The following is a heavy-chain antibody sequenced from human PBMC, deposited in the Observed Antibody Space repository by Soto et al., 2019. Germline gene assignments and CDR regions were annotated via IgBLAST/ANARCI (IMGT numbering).Heavy chain of an antibody. CDR2: IKSKTDGGTT. Sequence: GGSLRLSCAASGFTFSNAWMNWVRQAPGKGLEWVGRIKSKTDGGTTDYAAPVKGRFTISRDDSKNTLYLQMNSLKTEDTAVYYCTTVGQLVAQADYYYYYGMDVWGQGTTVTVSS. V-gene: IGHV3-15*07. J-gene: IGHJ6*02. CDR3: TTVGQLVAQADYYYYYGMDV. D-gene: IGHD6-13*01. CDR1: GFTFSNAW.